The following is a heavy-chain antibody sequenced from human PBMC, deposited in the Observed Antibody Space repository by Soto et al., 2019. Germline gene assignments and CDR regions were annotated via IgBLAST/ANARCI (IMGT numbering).Heavy chain of an antibody. D-gene: IGHD3-9*01. J-gene: IGHJ4*02. CDR3: ARGHQLNLLRYFDWLPLDY. Sequence: ASVKVSCXXXGYXXTXYXXXWVRQXPGQGLEWMGWISAYNGNTNYAQKLQGRVTMTTDTSTSTAYMELRSLRSDDTAVYYCARGHQLNLLRYFDWLPLDYWGQGTLVTVSS. CDR1: GYXXTXYX. V-gene: IGHV1-18*01. CDR2: ISAYNGNT.